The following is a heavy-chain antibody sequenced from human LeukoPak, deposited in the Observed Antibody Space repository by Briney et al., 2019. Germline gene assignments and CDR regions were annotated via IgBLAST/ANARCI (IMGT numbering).Heavy chain of an antibody. CDR3: ARDPKQYCSSTSCYAEYFQH. D-gene: IGHD2-2*01. CDR2: ISYDGSNK. CDR1: GFTFSSYA. V-gene: IGHV3-30-3*01. J-gene: IGHJ1*01. Sequence: GGSLRLSCAASGFTFSSYAMHWVRQAPGKGLEWVAVISYDGSNKYYADSVKGRFTISRDNSKNTLYLQMNSLRAEDTAVYYCARDPKQYCSSTSCYAEYFQHWGQGTLVTVSS.